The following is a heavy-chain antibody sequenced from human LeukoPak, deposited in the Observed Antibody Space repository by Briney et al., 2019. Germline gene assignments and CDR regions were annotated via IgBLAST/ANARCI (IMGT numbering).Heavy chain of an antibody. CDR3: AREDTNPGTPSSYFDY. CDR2: IYYSGAT. Sequence: SETLSLTCTVSGGSISSDNYYWNCIRQPPGKGLVWIRYIYYSGATYDNPSLKSRVTISVDTSKNQFSLRLSSVTAADTAVYYCAREDTNPGTPSSYFDYWGQGTLVTVSS. D-gene: IGHD6-6*01. J-gene: IGHJ4*02. V-gene: IGHV4-30-4*01. CDR1: GGSISSDNYY.